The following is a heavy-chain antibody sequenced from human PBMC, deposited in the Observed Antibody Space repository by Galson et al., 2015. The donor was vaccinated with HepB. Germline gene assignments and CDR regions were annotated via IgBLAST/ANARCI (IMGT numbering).Heavy chain of an antibody. CDR2: IYYSGST. Sequence: ETLSLTCTVSGGSISSSSYYWGWIRQPPGKGLEWIGSIYYSGSTYYNPSLKSRVTISVDTSKNQFSLKLSSVTAADTAVYYCARSPCSGGSCYPGDAFDIWGQGTMVTVSS. J-gene: IGHJ3*02. V-gene: IGHV4-39*07. D-gene: IGHD2-15*01. CDR3: ARSPCSGGSCYPGDAFDI. CDR1: GGSISSSSYY.